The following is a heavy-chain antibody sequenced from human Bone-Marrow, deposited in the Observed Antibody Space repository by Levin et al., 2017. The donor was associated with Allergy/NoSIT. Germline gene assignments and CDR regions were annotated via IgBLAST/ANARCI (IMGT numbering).Heavy chain of an antibody. D-gene: IGHD2-2*01. V-gene: IGHV3-23*01. CDR1: GFTFSSYA. CDR2: ISGSGGST. J-gene: IGHJ4*02. CDR3: ATLNYCSSTSCYAPIDY. Sequence: GGSLRLSCAAPGFTFSSYAMSWVRQAPGKGLEWVSAISGSGGSTYYADSVKGRFTISRDNSKNTLYLQMNSLRAEDTAVYYCATLNYCSSTSCYAPIDYWGQGTLVTVSS.